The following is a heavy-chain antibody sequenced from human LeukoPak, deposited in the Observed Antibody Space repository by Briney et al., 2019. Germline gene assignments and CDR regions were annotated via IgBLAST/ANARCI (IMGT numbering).Heavy chain of an antibody. CDR2: IYHSGST. D-gene: IGHD2-2*01. CDR3: ARVGVPAAMRTWFDP. Sequence: SETLSLTCAVSGGSISSSNWWSWVRQPPGKGLEWIGEIYHSGSTNYNPSLKSRVTISVDKPKNQFSLKLSSVTAADTAVYYCARVGVPAAMRTWFDPWGQGTLVTVSS. CDR1: GGSISSSNW. V-gene: IGHV4-4*02. J-gene: IGHJ5*02.